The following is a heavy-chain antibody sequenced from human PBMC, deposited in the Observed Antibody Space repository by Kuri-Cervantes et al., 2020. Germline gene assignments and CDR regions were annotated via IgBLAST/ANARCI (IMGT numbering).Heavy chain of an antibody. V-gene: IGHV1-69*05. CDR1: GGTSSSYA. D-gene: IGHD3-22*01. Sequence: SVKVSCKASGGTSSSYANSWVRQAPGQGLEWMGGIIPIFGTANYAQKFQGRVTITTDESTSTAYMELSSLRSEDTAVYYCARDSGYYDSRGYGYWGQGTLVTVSS. CDR3: ARDSGYYDSRGYGY. CDR2: IIPIFGTA. J-gene: IGHJ4*02.